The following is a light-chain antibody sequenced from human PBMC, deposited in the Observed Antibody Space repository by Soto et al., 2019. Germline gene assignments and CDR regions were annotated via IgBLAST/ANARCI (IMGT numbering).Light chain of an antibody. CDR2: GAS. Sequence: IVLTQSPGTLSLSPGERATLSCRASQSVSSNFLAWYQQKPGQAPRLLIYGASNRATGFPDRFSGSGSGTDFTLTITRLEPEDFAVYFCQQYGSSPRTFGQGTKVEIK. J-gene: IGKJ1*01. CDR1: QSVSSNF. V-gene: IGKV3-20*01. CDR3: QQYGSSPRT.